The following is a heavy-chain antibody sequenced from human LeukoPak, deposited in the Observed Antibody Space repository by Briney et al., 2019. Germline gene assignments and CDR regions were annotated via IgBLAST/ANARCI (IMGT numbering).Heavy chain of an antibody. CDR2: IHAGNGNT. D-gene: IGHD5-12*01. CDR3: ASTLYGGYDY. J-gene: IGHJ4*02. V-gene: IGHV1-3*01. CDR1: GYTFTSYA. Sequence: ASVKVSCMASGYTFTSYAMHWVRQAPGQRLEWMGWIHAGNGNTKYSQKFQGRVTITRDTSASTAYMELSSLRSEDTAVYYCASTLYGGYDYWGQGTLVTVSS.